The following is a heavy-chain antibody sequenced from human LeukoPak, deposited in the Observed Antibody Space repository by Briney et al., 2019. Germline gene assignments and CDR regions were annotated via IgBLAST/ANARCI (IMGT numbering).Heavy chain of an antibody. CDR2: IYYSGST. J-gene: IGHJ4*02. D-gene: IGHD2-2*01. CDR1: GFTFSSYSMN. V-gene: IGHV4-59*04. CDR3: ARLPAYCSTTSCSFDS. Sequence: GSLRLSCAASGFTFSSYSMNWVRQPPGKGLEWIGNIYYSGSTYYNPSLKSRVTISVDTSKNQFSLKLTSVTAADTAVYYCARLPAYCSTTSCSFDSWGQGTLVAVSS.